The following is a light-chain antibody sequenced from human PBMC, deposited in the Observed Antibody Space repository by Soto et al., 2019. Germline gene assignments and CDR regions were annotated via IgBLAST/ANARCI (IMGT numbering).Light chain of an antibody. Sequence: QSVLTQPASGSGCPGQSITISCTGSSSDVGGFNHVSWYQQHPGKAPKLMIFDVSNRPSGVSNRFSGSKSGNTASLTISGLQAEDEADYHCSSYTVSSANVFGTGTKVTVL. CDR3: SSYTVSSANV. CDR1: SSDVGGFNH. V-gene: IGLV2-14*03. CDR2: DVS. J-gene: IGLJ1*01.